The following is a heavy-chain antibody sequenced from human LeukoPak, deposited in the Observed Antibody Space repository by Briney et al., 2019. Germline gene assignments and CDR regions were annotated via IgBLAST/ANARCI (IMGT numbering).Heavy chain of an antibody. D-gene: IGHD6-6*01. V-gene: IGHV1-69*13. J-gene: IGHJ4*02. Sequence: SVKVSCKASGGTFTSYAINWVRQAPGQGLEWMGGIIPIVGTANYAQKFQGRVTITADESTSTVYMELSSLRSDDTAVYYCARTAARRFDYWGQGTLVTVSS. CDR2: IIPIVGTA. CDR1: GGTFTSYA. CDR3: ARTAARRFDY.